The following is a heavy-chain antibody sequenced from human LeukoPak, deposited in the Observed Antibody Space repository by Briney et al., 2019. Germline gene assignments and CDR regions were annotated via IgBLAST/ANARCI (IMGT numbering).Heavy chain of an antibody. J-gene: IGHJ4*02. CDR1: GGSISSYY. CDR3: ASELGGSGSYSFGY. Sequence: PSETLSLTCTVSGGSISSYYWSWIRQPPGKGLEWIGSFFLKGSTYYNPSLKSRVTISVDTSKNQFSLTLSSVTAADTAVYYCASELGGSGSYSFGYWGQGTLVTVSS. CDR2: FFLKGST. D-gene: IGHD3-10*01. V-gene: IGHV4-59*04.